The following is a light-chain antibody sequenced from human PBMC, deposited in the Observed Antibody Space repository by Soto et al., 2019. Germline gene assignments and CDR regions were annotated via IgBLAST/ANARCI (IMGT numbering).Light chain of an antibody. V-gene: IGLV2-14*03. CDR1: SSDVGNYNY. Sequence: QSVLTQPASVSGSPGQSITISCTGTSSDVGNYNYVSWYQQHPGKAPKLLIYDVSHRASGVSNRFSGSKSGNMASLTISGLQAEDEADYYCDSYTSSTTRVFGTGTKLTVL. J-gene: IGLJ1*01. CDR3: DSYTSSTTRV. CDR2: DVS.